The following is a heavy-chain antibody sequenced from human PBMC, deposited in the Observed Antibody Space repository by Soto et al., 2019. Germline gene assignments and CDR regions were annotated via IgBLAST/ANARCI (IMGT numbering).Heavy chain of an antibody. Sequence: QVQLVESGGGVVQPGRSLRLSCAASGFTFSSYAMHWVRQAPGKGLEWVAVISYDGSNKYYADSVKGRFTISRDNSKNTLYLQMNSLRAEDTAVYYCARDYGNLRFSGYFDYWGQGTLVTVSS. V-gene: IGHV3-30-3*01. CDR1: GFTFSSYA. CDR3: ARDYGNLRFSGYFDY. CDR2: ISYDGSNK. J-gene: IGHJ4*02. D-gene: IGHD3-3*01.